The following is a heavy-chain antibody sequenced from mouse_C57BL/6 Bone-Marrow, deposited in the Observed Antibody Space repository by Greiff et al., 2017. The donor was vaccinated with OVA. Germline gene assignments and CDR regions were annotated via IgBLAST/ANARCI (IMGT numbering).Heavy chain of an antibody. V-gene: IGHV7-4*01. Sequence: EVKLVESGGGLVQPGASLRLSCAASGFTFTDYYMSWVRQPPGKAPEWLALIRNKANGYTTEYTASVKGRFTISRDNSHNIIYLRMNTLRAEDSATYYCVKAACYSNFYYVMDYWGQGTSVTVSS. D-gene: IGHD2-5*01. CDR2: IRNKANGYTT. CDR3: VKAACYSNFYYVMDY. J-gene: IGHJ4*01. CDR1: GFTFTDYY.